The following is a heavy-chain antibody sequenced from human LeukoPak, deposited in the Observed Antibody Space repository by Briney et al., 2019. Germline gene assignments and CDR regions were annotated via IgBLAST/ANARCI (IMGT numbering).Heavy chain of an antibody. CDR2: IYYSGST. Sequence: SETLSLTCAVSGGSISSGGYSWSWIRQPPGKGLEWIGSIYYSGSTYYNPSLKSRVTISVDTSKNQFSLKLSSVTAADTAVYYCARGDRAMVTIDYWGQGTLVTVSS. V-gene: IGHV4-30-2*03. CDR1: GGSISSGGYS. CDR3: ARGDRAMVTIDY. D-gene: IGHD5-18*01. J-gene: IGHJ4*02.